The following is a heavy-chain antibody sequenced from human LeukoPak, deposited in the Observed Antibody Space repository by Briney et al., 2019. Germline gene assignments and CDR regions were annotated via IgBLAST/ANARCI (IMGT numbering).Heavy chain of an antibody. J-gene: IGHJ5*02. CDR2: IFYEGSNK. V-gene: IGHV3-30*04. CDR3: LPDWFDP. Sequence: GGSLRLSCTASGFIFSNYAMHWVRQAPGRGLEWVAVIFYEGSNKYYADSVKGRFTISRDNSKNTLYLQMNSLRTEDTAVYYCLPDWFDPWGQGTLVTVSS. CDR1: GFIFSNYA.